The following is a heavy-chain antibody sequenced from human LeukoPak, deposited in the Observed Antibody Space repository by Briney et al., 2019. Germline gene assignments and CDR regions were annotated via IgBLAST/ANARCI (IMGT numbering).Heavy chain of an antibody. V-gene: IGHV1-18*01. D-gene: IGHD4/OR15-4a*01. CDR3: ARMGDYHLVSFFDY. CDR2: VSAYDGNT. Sequence: ASVKVSCKSSGYTSTSYGFSWVRQAPGQGLEWMGWVSAYDGNTNYAQKLQGRVTMTTDTSTSTVYMELRSLRSDDTAVYYCARMGDYHLVSFFDYWGQGTLVTVSS. CDR1: GYTSTSYG. J-gene: IGHJ4*02.